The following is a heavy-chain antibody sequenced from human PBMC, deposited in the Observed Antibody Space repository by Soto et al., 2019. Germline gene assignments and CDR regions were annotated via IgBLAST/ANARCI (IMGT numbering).Heavy chain of an antibody. D-gene: IGHD3-10*01. CDR2: IYYSGST. Sequence: PSETLSLTCTVSGGSISSSSYYWGWIRQPPGKGLEWIGSIYYSGSTYYNPSLKSRVTISVDTSKNQFSLKLSSVTAADTAVYYCARPYGSGSLQCNWFDPWGQGTLVTVSS. V-gene: IGHV4-39*01. CDR1: GGSISSSSYY. J-gene: IGHJ5*02. CDR3: ARPYGSGSLQCNWFDP.